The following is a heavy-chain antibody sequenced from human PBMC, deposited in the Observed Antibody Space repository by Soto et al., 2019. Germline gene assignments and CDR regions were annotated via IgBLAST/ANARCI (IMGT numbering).Heavy chain of an antibody. CDR2: IKYDGSAK. J-gene: IGHJ4*02. CDR1: GFTFSDYW. D-gene: IGHD1-1*01. CDR3: ARRNLFDY. Sequence: EVQLVESGGGLVQPGGSLRLSCAASGFTFSDYWMSWVRQAPGKGLECVASIKYDGSAKYYVDSVKGRFTISRDNAKNSFYLQMNSLRVKDTAVYYCARRNLFDYWGQGTLVTVSS. V-gene: IGHV3-7*01.